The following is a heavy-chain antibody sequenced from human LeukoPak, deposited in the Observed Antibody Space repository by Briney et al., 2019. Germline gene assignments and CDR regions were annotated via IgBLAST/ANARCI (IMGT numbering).Heavy chain of an antibody. CDR3: AMSYGDYWYFDL. J-gene: IGHJ2*01. CDR1: GFTFSSYS. D-gene: IGHD4-17*01. Sequence: EGSLRLSCAASGFTFSSYSMNWVRQAPGKGLEWVSYISSSSSTIYYADSVKGRFTISRDNAKNSLYLQMNSLRAEDTAVYYCAMSYGDYWYFDLWGRGTLVTVSS. CDR2: ISSSSSTI. V-gene: IGHV3-48*04.